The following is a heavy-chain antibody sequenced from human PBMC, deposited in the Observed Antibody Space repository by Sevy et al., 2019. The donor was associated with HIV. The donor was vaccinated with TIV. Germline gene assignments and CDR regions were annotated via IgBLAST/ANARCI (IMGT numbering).Heavy chain of an antibody. Sequence: SETLSLACTVSGGSIRTYYWSWIRRPPGKGLEWIGYIYYSGITNYNPSLKSRVTISVDTSKNQFFLKLNSVTAADTAVYYCAREAVVADYWGQGTLVTVSS. CDR1: GGSIRTYY. CDR2: IYYSGIT. D-gene: IGHD2-15*01. J-gene: IGHJ4*02. CDR3: AREAVVADY. V-gene: IGHV4-59*01.